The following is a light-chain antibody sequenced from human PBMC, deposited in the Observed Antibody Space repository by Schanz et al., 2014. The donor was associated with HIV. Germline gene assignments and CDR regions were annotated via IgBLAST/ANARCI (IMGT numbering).Light chain of an antibody. CDR2: DDH. J-gene: IGLJ3*02. CDR1: ALNIGHSS. V-gene: IGLV1-51*01. CDR3: GTWHSNLIGWL. Sequence: QSVLTQPPSVSAAPGQRVTISCSGSALNIGHSSVSWYQQFPGTAPRLLLYDDHVRPSDIPDRFSGSKSGASATLLITGLQTGDEADYYCGTWHSNLIGWLFGGGTKLTVL.